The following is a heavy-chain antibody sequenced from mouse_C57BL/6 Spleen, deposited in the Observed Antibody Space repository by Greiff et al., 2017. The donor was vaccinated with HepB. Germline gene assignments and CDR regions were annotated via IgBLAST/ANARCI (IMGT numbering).Heavy chain of an antibody. J-gene: IGHJ2*01. CDR3: ARDRGLGHFFDY. CDR1: GYSITSGYY. V-gene: IGHV3-6*01. Sequence: EVQVVESGPGLVKPSQSLSLTCSVTGYSITSGYYWNWIRQFPGNKLEWMGYISYDGSNNYNPSLKNRISITRDTSKNQFFLKLNSVTTEDTATYYCARDRGLGHFFDYWGQGTTLTVSS. D-gene: IGHD4-1*01. CDR2: ISYDGSN.